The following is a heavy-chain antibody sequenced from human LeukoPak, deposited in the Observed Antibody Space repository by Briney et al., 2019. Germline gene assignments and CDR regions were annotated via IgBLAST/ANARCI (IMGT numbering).Heavy chain of an antibody. CDR1: GDSVSNNNVA. J-gene: IGHJ4*02. CDR2: TYYRSKWYN. CDR3: ARVQQLGQGFHY. Sequence: SQTLSLTCAISGDSVSNNNVAWNGVRQSPSRGLEGLGRTYYRSKWYNDYAVSVKSRITITPDTSKKQVSLQLSSVSLEDTAIYFCARVQQLGQGFHYWGQGTLVTVSS. V-gene: IGHV6-1*01. D-gene: IGHD6-13*01.